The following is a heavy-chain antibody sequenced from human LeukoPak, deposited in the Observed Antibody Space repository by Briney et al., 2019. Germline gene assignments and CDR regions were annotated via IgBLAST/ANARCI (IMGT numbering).Heavy chain of an antibody. Sequence: PSETLSLTCTVSGGSISSYYWSWLRQPPGKGLEWIGYIYYSGSTNYNPSLKSRVTISVDTSKNQFSLKRSSVTAADTAVYYCARHLGMTTVTPFDYWGQGTLVTVSS. CDR2: IYYSGST. D-gene: IGHD4-17*01. CDR3: ARHLGMTTVTPFDY. V-gene: IGHV4-59*08. CDR1: GGSISSYY. J-gene: IGHJ4*02.